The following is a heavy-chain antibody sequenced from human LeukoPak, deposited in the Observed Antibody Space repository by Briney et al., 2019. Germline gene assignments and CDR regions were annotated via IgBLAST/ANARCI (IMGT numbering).Heavy chain of an antibody. D-gene: IGHD2-15*01. Sequence: ASVKVSCKASGYTFTSYAMHWVRQAPGQRLEWVGWINAGNGNTKYSQKFQGRVTITRGTSASTAYMELSSLRSEDTAVYYCARSSYCSGGSCYSFFDYWGQGTLVTVSS. V-gene: IGHV1-3*01. CDR1: GYTFTSYA. J-gene: IGHJ4*02. CDR2: INAGNGNT. CDR3: ARSSYCSGGSCYSFFDY.